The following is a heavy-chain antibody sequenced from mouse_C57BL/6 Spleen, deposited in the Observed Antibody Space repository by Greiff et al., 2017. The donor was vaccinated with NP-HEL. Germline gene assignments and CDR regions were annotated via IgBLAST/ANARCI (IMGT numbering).Heavy chain of an antibody. J-gene: IGHJ1*03. CDR2: IDPANGNT. CDR3: ARGSSHWYFDV. CDR1: GFNIKNTY. V-gene: IGHV14-3*01. D-gene: IGHD1-1*01. Sequence: VQLQQSVAELVRPGASVKLSCTASGFNIKNTYMTWVKQRPEQGLEWIGRIDPANGNTKYAPKFQGKATITADTSSNTAYLQLSSLTSEDTAIYYCARGSSHWYFDVWGTGTTVTVSS.